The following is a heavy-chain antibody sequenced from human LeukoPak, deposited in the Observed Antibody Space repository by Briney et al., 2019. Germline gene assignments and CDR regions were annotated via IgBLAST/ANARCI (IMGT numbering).Heavy chain of an antibody. Sequence: GGSLRLSCVASGFTFGKYWMSWVRQAPGKGLEWVANIKLDGSEKNYVDSVKGRFTISRDNTKNSLYLQMNSLRAEDTAVYYCAKQFVDIWGQGTLVTVSS. CDR1: GFTFGKYW. CDR3: AKQFVDI. V-gene: IGHV3-7*03. D-gene: IGHD5-24*01. CDR2: IKLDGSEK. J-gene: IGHJ5*02.